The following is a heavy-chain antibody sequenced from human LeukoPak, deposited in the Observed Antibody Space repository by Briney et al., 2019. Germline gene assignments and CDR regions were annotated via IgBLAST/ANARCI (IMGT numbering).Heavy chain of an antibody. J-gene: IGHJ4*02. CDR2: ISYDGSNK. Sequence: GGSLRLSCAASGFTFSSYAMHWVRQAPGKGLEWVVVISYDGSNKYYADSVKGRFTISRDNSKNTLYLQMNSLRAEDTAVYYCARGSPGDILTGHLTVGLIDYWGQGTLVTVSS. V-gene: IGHV3-30*04. CDR3: ARGSPGDILTGHLTVGLIDY. D-gene: IGHD3-9*01. CDR1: GFTFSSYA.